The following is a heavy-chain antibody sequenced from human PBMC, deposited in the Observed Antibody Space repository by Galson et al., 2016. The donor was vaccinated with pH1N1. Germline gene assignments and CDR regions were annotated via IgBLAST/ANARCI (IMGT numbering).Heavy chain of an antibody. CDR2: INTNTGNP. D-gene: IGHD3-9*01. J-gene: IGHJ4*02. CDR1: GYTFTSYA. Sequence: SVKVSCKASGYTFTSYAMNWVRQAPGQGLEWMGWINTNTGNPTYAQGFTGRFVFSLDTSDCTTYLHISSLKAEDTAVYYCASPRPLLRYFDWLLPGGLDYWGQGTLVTVSS. V-gene: IGHV7-4-1*02. CDR3: ASPRPLLRYFDWLLPGGLDY.